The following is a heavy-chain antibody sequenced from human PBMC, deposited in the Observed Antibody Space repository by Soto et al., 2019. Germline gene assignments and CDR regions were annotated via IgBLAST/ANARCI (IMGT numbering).Heavy chain of an antibody. V-gene: IGHV4-34*01. D-gene: IGHD3-22*01. CDR2: INHSGST. CDR1: GGSGGSFSGYY. CDR3: ARHNYDSSGYYPYYSGMDV. J-gene: IGHJ6*02. Sequence: QVQLQQWGAGLLKPSETLSLTCAVNGGSGGSFSGYYWSWIRQPPGKGLEWIGEINHSGSTNYNPSPKSPVTRAGTTPKNPFSLKLSSVTAADTAVYYCARHNYDSSGYYPYYSGMDVWGQGTTVTVSS.